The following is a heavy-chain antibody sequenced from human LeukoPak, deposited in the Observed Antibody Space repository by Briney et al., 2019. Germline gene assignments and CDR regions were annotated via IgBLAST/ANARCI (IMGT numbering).Heavy chain of an antibody. CDR3: ARDSENGDYGWFDP. Sequence: GGSLRLSCAASGFTFSSYAMSWVRQAPGKGLEWVSSISSSSSYIYYADSVKGRFTISRDNAKNSLYLQMNSLRAEDTAVYYCARDSENGDYGWFDPWGQGTLVTVSS. CDR1: GFTFSSYA. J-gene: IGHJ5*02. CDR2: ISSSSSYI. V-gene: IGHV3-21*01. D-gene: IGHD4-17*01.